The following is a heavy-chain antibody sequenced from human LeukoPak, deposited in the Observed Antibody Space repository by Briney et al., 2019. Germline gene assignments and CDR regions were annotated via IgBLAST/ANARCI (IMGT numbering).Heavy chain of an antibody. Sequence: GGSLRLSCAASGFTVSRNYMAWVRQAPGKGLEWVSILYIGDNPYYADSVKGRFTISRDDSKNTVYLQMNSLRVEDSAMYYCTRDDFDCSTTTCFGGRRAFDLWGQGTMVAVSS. CDR2: LYIGDNP. V-gene: IGHV3-53*01. J-gene: IGHJ3*01. CDR1: GFTVSRNY. CDR3: TRDDFDCSTTTCFGGRRAFDL. D-gene: IGHD2-2*01.